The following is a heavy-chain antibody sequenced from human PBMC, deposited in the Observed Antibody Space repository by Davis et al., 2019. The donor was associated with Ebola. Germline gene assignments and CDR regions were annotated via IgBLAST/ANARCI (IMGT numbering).Heavy chain of an antibody. J-gene: IGHJ4*02. CDR2: IDPTDSHV. V-gene: IGHV5-10-1*01. D-gene: IGHD2-2*01. Sequence: GESLKISCMGSGYSFTSSWITWVRQMPGKGLEWMGRIDPTDSHVTYSPSFQGHVTFSVDKSTSTAHLQWNTLKASDTATYYCARQGTTSWDSWGQGTLVTVSS. CDR1: GYSFTSSW. CDR3: ARQGTTSWDS.